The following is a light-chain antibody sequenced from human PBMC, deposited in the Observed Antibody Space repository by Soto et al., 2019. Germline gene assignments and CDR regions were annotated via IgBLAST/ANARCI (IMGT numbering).Light chain of an antibody. V-gene: IGLV1-44*01. J-gene: IGLJ1*01. CDR3: AVWDDSLNGCV. CDR2: SNT. Sequence: QSVPTQPPSVYETPGQRVTISCSGSSSNIGSNTVNWYRQLPETAPKLLIYSNTQRPSGVPDRFSGSKSGTSASLAISGLQSEDEADYYCAVWDDSLNGCVFGTGTKLTVL. CDR1: SSNIGSNT.